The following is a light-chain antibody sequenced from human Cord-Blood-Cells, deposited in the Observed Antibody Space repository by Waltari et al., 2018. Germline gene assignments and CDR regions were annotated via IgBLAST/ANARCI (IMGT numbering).Light chain of an antibody. Sequence: DIQMTQSPSSLSASVGDRVTITCRASQSISSYLNWYQQKPGKAPKLLIYSASSFQTGVPSRFSGSGSGTEFTPTISSLQPEDFATYYCQQSYSTPWTFGQGTKVEIK. V-gene: IGKV1-39*01. CDR2: SAS. CDR1: QSISSY. CDR3: QQSYSTPWT. J-gene: IGKJ1*01.